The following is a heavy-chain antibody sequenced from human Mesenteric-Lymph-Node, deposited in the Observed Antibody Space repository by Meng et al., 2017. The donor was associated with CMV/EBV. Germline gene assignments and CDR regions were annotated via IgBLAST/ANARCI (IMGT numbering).Heavy chain of an antibody. J-gene: IGHJ2*01. D-gene: IGHD6-19*01. V-gene: IGHV3-23*01. CDR1: GFTFTSYA. CDR2: IGGSGDST. CDR3: AKDWGSGWYKGNYWYFDL. Sequence: ETLSLTCAASGFTFTSYAMSWVRQAPGKGLDWVSAIGGSGDSTYYADSVKGRFTISRDNSKNTLYLQMNSLRAEDTAVYYCAKDWGSGWYKGNYWYFDLWGRGTLVTVSS.